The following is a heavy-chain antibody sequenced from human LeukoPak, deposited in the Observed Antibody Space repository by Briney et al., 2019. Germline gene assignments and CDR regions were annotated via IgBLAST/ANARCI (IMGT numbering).Heavy chain of an antibody. CDR2: IYHTGST. CDR3: AREGRWGMKYSIDF. CDR1: GGSLSSHY. Sequence: SETLSLTCHVSGGSLSSHYWSWVRQSPEKGLEWVGQIYHTGSTHYNPSLRSRFAISVDTSKNQFFLNVKSVTAADTAVYYCAREGRWGMKYSIDFWGQGTLVIVSS. D-gene: IGHD2-15*01. V-gene: IGHV4-59*11. J-gene: IGHJ4*02.